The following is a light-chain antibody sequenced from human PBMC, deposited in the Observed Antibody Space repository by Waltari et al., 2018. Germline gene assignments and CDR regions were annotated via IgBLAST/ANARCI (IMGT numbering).Light chain of an antibody. CDR3: HQYNDGPPFN. V-gene: IGKV3-15*01. Sequence: EIVMTQSPATLSVSPGERAIISCRASKSVTTNLAWYQQNPGQPPRLLIHGASTRATDIPARFRGSGSGTEFTLTITSLQSEDFAVYYCHQYNDGPPFNFGQGTKLEIK. CDR2: GAS. J-gene: IGKJ2*01. CDR1: KSVTTN.